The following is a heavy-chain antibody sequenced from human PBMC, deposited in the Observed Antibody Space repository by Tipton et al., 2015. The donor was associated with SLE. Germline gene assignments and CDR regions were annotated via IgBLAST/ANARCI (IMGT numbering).Heavy chain of an antibody. V-gene: IGHV1-2*06. Sequence: QVQLVQSGAEVKKPGASVKVSCKASGYTFTGYYMHWVRQAPGQGLEWMGRINPNSGGTNYAQKFQGRVTMTRDTSISTAYMELSRLRSDDTAVYYCAGGAVAGNGPYYLDYWGQGTLVTVSS. D-gene: IGHD6-19*01. CDR2: INPNSGGT. J-gene: IGHJ4*02. CDR1: GYTFTGYY. CDR3: AGGAVAGNGPYYLDY.